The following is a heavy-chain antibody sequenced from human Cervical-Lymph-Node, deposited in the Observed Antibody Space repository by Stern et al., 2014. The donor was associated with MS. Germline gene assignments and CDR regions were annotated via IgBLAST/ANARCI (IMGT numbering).Heavy chain of an antibody. J-gene: IGHJ2*01. D-gene: IGHD5-24*01. CDR3: ARDPRDGYNYWYFDL. CDR2: IYYSGST. Sequence: VQLVESGPGLVKPSETLSLTCTVSGGSISSYYWSWIRQPPGKGLEWIGYIYYSGSTNYNPSLKSRVTISVDTSKNQFSLKLCSVTAADTAVYYCARDPRDGYNYWYFDLWGRGTLVTVSS. V-gene: IGHV4-59*01. CDR1: GGSISSYY.